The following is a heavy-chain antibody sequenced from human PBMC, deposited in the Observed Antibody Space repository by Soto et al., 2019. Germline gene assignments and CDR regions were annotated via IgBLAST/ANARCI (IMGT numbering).Heavy chain of an antibody. D-gene: IGHD6-19*01. CDR2: ISGSTNTI. J-gene: IGHJ4*02. CDR3: AKGGRQRLVTSDFNY. V-gene: IGHV3-48*01. Sequence: PGGSLRLSCAASGFTFSSYSMNWVRQAPGKGLEWVSYISGSTNTIYYADSVKGRFTISRDNAKNSLYLQMNSLRAEDTAVYYCAKGGRQRLVTSDFNYWGQGALVTVSS. CDR1: GFTFSSYS.